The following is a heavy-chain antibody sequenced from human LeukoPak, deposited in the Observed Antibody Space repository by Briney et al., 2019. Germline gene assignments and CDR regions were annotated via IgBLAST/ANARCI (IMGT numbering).Heavy chain of an antibody. Sequence: GGSLRLSCVASGFTFDDYGMSWVRQAPGKGLEWVSVISTSGGSTYFADSVKGRFTISRDNSKNTLYLQMNSLRAEDTAVYYCARGGRYCSSTSCYLGRWGQGTLVTVSS. D-gene: IGHD2-2*01. V-gene: IGHV3-23*01. CDR2: ISTSGGST. CDR3: ARGGRYCSSTSCYLGR. CDR1: GFTFDDYG. J-gene: IGHJ4*02.